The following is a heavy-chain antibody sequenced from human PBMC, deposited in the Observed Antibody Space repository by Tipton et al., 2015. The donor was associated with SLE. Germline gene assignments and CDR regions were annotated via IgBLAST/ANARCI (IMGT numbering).Heavy chain of an antibody. CDR1: GFTFSDYY. V-gene: IGHV4-38-2*02. Sequence: LRLSCAASGFTFSDYYMSWIRQPPGKGLEWIGSIYYSGSTYYNPSLKSRVTISVDRSKNQFSLKLSSVTAADTAVYYCAREAVENAFDIWGQGTMVTVSS. D-gene: IGHD3-3*01. J-gene: IGHJ3*02. CDR3: AREAVENAFDI. CDR2: IYYSGST.